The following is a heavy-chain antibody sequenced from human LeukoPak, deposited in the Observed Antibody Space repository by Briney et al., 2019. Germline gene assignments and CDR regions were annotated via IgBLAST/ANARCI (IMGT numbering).Heavy chain of an antibody. D-gene: IGHD6-6*01. J-gene: IGHJ4*02. CDR1: GFTFSSYA. CDR2: ISYDGSNK. CDR3: ARVSLWYSSSSPGDY. Sequence: GRSLRLPCAASGFTFSSYAMHWVRQAPGKGLEWVAVISYDGSNKYYADSVKGRFTISRDNSKNTLYLQMNSLRAEDTAVYYCARVSLWYSSSSPGDYWGQGTLVTVSS. V-gene: IGHV3-30-3*01.